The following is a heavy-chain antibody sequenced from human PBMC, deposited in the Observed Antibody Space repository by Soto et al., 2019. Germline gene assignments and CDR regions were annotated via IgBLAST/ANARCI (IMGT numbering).Heavy chain of an antibody. D-gene: IGHD2-15*01. CDR2: IRGFSPYT. V-gene: IGHV3-21*01. CDR1: GFTFRTYT. J-gene: IGHJ6*02. Sequence: GGSLRLSCVASGFTFRTYTMNWVRQAPGKGLEWVSGIRGFSPYTFYAESVKGRFTISRDNAKNSLYLQMNSLRAEDTAVYYCARDRGYDAHDYYYNAMDVWGQGTTVTVSS. CDR3: ARDRGYDAHDYYYNAMDV.